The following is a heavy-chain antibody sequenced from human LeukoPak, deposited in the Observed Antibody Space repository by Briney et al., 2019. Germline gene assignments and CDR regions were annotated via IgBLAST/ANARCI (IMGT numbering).Heavy chain of an antibody. CDR1: GYTFTGYY. CDR2: INPNSGDT. D-gene: IGHD1-26*01. CDR3: ARASGSYWWFDS. Sequence: ASVKVSCKASGYTFTGYYMHWVRQAPGQGLEWMGWINPNSGDTNYAQKFQGSVTMTRDTSISTVYMELSRLRSDDTAVYYCARASGSYWWFDSWGQGTLVTVSS. V-gene: IGHV1-2*02. J-gene: IGHJ5*01.